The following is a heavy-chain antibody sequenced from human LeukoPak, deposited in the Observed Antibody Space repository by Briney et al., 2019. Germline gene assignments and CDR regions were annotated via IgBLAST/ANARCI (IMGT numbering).Heavy chain of an antibody. V-gene: IGHV4-4*02. D-gene: IGHD6-13*01. CDR1: GGSIRSSNW. Sequence: SETLSLTCAVSGGSIRSSNWWSWVRQPPGKGLEWIGEIYHSGSTNYNPSLKSRVTISVDKSKNQFSLKLSSVTAADTAVYYCARALIAAAGYFDYWGQGTLVTVSS. CDR2: IYHSGST. CDR3: ARALIAAAGYFDY. J-gene: IGHJ4*02.